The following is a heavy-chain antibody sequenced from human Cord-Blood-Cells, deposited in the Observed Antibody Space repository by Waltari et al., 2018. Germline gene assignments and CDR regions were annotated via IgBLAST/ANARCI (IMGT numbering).Heavy chain of an antibody. D-gene: IGHD3-3*01. CDR2: INPNTGGT. V-gene: IGHV1-2*02. CDR3: ARGPILRGVVIIRGFDY. J-gene: IGHJ4*02. CDR1: GYTFTGYY. Sequence: QVQLVQSGAEVKKPGASVKVSCKASGYTFTGYYMHWVRQAPGQGLEWMGWINPNTGGTNYARKFQGRVTMTRDTSISTAYMELSRLRSDDTAVYYCARGPILRGVVIIRGFDYWGQGTLVTVSS.